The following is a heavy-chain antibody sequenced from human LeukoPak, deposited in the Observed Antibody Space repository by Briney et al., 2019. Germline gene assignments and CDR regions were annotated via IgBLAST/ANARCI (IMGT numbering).Heavy chain of an antibody. CDR2: ISSSGSTI. Sequence: GGSLRLSCAASGFTFSSYEMNWVRQAPGKGLEWVSYISSSGSTIYYADSVKGRFTISRDNSKNSLYLQMKSLRTESTDVCYCARDTYYYDSSGYYLMGGFDYWGQGTLVTVSS. CDR3: ARDTYYYDSSGYYLMGGFDY. J-gene: IGHJ4*02. CDR1: GFTFSSYE. V-gene: IGHV3-48*03. D-gene: IGHD3-22*01.